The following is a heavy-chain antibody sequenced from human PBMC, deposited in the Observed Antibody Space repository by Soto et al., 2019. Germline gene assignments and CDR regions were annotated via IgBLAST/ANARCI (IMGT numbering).Heavy chain of an antibody. CDR1: GYTFTTYY. CDR2: INPNTGAT. CDR3: ARSVTTHLAADF. D-gene: IGHD4-17*01. V-gene: IGHV1-2*04. J-gene: IGHJ4*02. Sequence: QVQLVQSGAEVKKPGASVKVSCKASGYTFTTYYINWVRQAPGQGLEWMGWINPNTGATNYAQKFTVWVTLSRDTSVNTAYMQVSRLTSGDTAVYFCARSVTTHLAADFWGQGTLVTVSS.